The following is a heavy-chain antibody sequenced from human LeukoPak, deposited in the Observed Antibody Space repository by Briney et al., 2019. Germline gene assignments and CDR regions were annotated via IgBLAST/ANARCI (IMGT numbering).Heavy chain of an antibody. CDR2: ISYDGSNK. CDR3: ARDKNGYGSGSYNAFDI. CDR1: GFTFSSYG. J-gene: IGHJ3*02. Sequence: GGSLRLSCAASGFTFSSYGMHWVRQAPGKGLEWVAVISYDGSNKYYADSVKGRFTISRDNSKNTLYLQMNSLRSDDTAVYYCARDKNGYGSGSYNAFDIWGQGTMVTVSS. V-gene: IGHV3-30*03. D-gene: IGHD3-10*01.